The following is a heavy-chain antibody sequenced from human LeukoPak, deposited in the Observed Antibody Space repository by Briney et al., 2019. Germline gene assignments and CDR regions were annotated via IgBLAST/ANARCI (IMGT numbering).Heavy chain of an antibody. J-gene: IGHJ3*02. CDR3: AKTKAYYYDDSGYYTADAFDI. V-gene: IGHV1-18*01. D-gene: IGHD3-22*01. CDR2: ISAYNGNT. CDR1: GYTFTSYG. Sequence: ASVKVSCKASGYTFTSYGISWGRQAPGQGHEWMGWISAYNGNTNYAQRLQGRGTMTTDTSTSTAYMELRSLRSNDTAIYYCAKTKAYYYDDSGYYTADAFDIWGQGTMVTVSS.